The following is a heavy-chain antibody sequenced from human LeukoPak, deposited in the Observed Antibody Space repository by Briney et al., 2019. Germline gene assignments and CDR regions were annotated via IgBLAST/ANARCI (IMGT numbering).Heavy chain of an antibody. V-gene: IGHV4-59*08. CDR2: IHYSGST. CDR1: GGSISSYY. CDR3: ARGHLSGGSVHFDY. D-gene: IGHD2-15*01. Sequence: SETLSLTCTVSGGSISSYYWGWIRQPPGKGLEWIGYIHYSGSTNYSPSLKSRVTISIDTSKKQFSLKLSSVTAADTALYYCARGHLSGGSVHFDYWGQGTLVTVSS. J-gene: IGHJ4*02.